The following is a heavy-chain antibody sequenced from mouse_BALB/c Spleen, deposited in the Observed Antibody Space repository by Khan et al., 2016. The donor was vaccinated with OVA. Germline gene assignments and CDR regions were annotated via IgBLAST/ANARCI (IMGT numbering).Heavy chain of an antibody. CDR1: GFSLTSFA. CDR3: ARNQFALSMDS. J-gene: IGHJ4*01. CDR2: IWSDGRT. Sequence: QVQLKQSGPDLVAPSQSLSITCSVSGFSLTSFAIHWVRQPPGKGLEWLVVIWSDGRTTYNSSLKSRLSISKDNSKSQVFLKINSLQTDDTAMYYGARNQFALSMDSWGQGTSVTVSS. V-gene: IGHV2-6-2*01.